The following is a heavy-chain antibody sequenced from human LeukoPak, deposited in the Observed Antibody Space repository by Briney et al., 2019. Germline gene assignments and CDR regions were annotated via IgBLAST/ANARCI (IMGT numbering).Heavy chain of an antibody. D-gene: IGHD4-17*01. J-gene: IGHJ6*03. CDR2: INHSGST. Sequence: SETLSLTCAVYGGSFSGYYWSWIRQPPGKGLEWIGEINHSGSTNYNPSLKSRVTISVDTSKNQFSLKLSSVTAADTAVYYCNGLPSYYYYYMDVWGKGTTVTVSS. V-gene: IGHV4-34*03. CDR3: NGLPSYYYYYMDV. CDR1: GGSFSGYY.